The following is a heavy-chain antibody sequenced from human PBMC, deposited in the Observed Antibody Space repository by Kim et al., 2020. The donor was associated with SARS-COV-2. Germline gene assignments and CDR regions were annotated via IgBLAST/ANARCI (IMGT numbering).Heavy chain of an antibody. D-gene: IGHD2-21*02. Sequence: ASVKVSCKASGYTFTSYAMNWVRQAPGQGLEWMGWINTNTGNPTYAQGFTGRFVFSLDTSVSTAYLQISSLKAEDTAVYYCARDSCPYCGGDCYSCYFDYWGQGTLVTVSS. V-gene: IGHV7-4-1*02. CDR2: INTNTGNP. CDR1: GYTFTSYA. CDR3: ARDSCPYCGGDCYSCYFDY. J-gene: IGHJ4*02.